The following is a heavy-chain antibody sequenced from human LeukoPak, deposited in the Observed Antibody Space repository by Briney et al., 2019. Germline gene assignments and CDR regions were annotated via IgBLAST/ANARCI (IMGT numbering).Heavy chain of an antibody. CDR2: TSYSGST. CDR1: GGSISSDY. J-gene: IGHJ4*02. D-gene: IGHD6-19*01. Sequence: KTSETLSLTCTLSGGSISSDYCSWIRQPPRKGLEWVGYTSYSGSTTYNPSLKSRVPISVDTSKNQFSLKPSSVTAADTAVYYCARAGSSGWPDYWGQGTLVTVYS. CDR3: ARAGSSGWPDY. V-gene: IGHV4-59*01.